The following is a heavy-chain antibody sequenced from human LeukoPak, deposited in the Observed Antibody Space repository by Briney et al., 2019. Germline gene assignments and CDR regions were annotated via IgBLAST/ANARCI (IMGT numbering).Heavy chain of an antibody. Sequence: SETLSLTCAISGSSISSGGFSWSWIRQPPGKGLEYIVYIFHSGSTYYNPSLKSRVTISVDRSKNLFSLKLTSVTAADTAVYYCARGDDILTRSGRIFDFWGQGILVTVSS. D-gene: IGHD3-9*01. J-gene: IGHJ4*02. CDR1: GSSISSGGFS. CDR2: IFHSGST. CDR3: ARGDDILTRSGRIFDF. V-gene: IGHV4-30-2*01.